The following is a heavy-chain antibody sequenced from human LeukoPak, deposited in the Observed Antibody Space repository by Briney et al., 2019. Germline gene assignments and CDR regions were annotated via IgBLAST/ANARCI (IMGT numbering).Heavy chain of an antibody. CDR2: INHSGST. CDR1: GGSFSGYY. Sequence: SETLSLTCAVYGGSFSGYYWSWIRQPPGKGLEWIGEINHSGSTNYNPSLKSRVTISVDTSKNQFSLKLSSVTAADTAVYYCAREGYDYVWGSRNRYFDYWGQGTLVTVSS. CDR3: AREGYDYVWGSRNRYFDY. D-gene: IGHD3-16*01. J-gene: IGHJ4*02. V-gene: IGHV4-34*01.